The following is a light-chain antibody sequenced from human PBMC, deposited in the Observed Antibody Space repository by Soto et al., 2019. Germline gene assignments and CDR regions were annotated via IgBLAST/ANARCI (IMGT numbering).Light chain of an antibody. CDR2: DNT. CDR3: GTWDTSLSAFYV. V-gene: IGLV1-51*01. CDR1: SSNIGSNY. J-gene: IGLJ1*01. Sequence: QSVLMQPPSVSAALGQTVTISCAGSSSNIGSNYVSWYQHLPGTAPKLLIFDNTKRPSDIPDRFSGFKSGTSATLDIAGLQTGDEADYYCGTWDTSLSAFYVFGGGTKVTVL.